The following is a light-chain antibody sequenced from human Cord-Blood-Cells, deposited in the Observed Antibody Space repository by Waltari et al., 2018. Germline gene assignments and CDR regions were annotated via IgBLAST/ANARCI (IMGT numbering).Light chain of an antibody. CDR2: DVS. V-gene: IGLV2-14*03. CDR1: SSDVGGYHY. CDR3: SSYTSSSALGGV. Sequence: QSALTQPASVSGSPGQSITISCTGTSSDVGGYHYVSWYQQHPGKAPNLMIYDVSNRPCGVSNRFSDSKSGNTASLTISGLQAEDEADYYCSSYTSSSALGGVFGTGTKVTVL. J-gene: IGLJ1*01.